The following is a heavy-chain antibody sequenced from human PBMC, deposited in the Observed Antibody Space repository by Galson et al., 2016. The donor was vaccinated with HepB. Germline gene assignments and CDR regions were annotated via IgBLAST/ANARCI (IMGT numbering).Heavy chain of an antibody. CDR3: VRDLGYGATNH. CDR2: ISSRSTDI. CDR1: GFTLSGYI. V-gene: IGHV3-21*01. D-gene: IGHD1-26*01. Sequence: SLRLSCAASGFTLSGYIMNWVRQAPGKGLEWVSSISSRSTDIYYADSVKGRFTISRDNAKNSVFLQMNSLTAEDTAVYYCVRDLGYGATNHWGQGTLVTVAS. J-gene: IGHJ5*02.